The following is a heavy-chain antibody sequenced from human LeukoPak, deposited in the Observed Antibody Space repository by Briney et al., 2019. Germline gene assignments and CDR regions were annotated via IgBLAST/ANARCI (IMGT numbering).Heavy chain of an antibody. CDR2: ISAYNGNT. Sequence: GASVKVSCKASGYTFTSYGISWVRQAPGQGLEWMGWISAYNGNTNYAQKFQGRVTMTEDTSTDTAYMELSSLRSEDTAVYYCATVPYDSSGYAFDIWGQGTMVTVSS. CDR3: ATVPYDSSGYAFDI. J-gene: IGHJ3*02. V-gene: IGHV1-18*01. D-gene: IGHD3-22*01. CDR1: GYTFTSYG.